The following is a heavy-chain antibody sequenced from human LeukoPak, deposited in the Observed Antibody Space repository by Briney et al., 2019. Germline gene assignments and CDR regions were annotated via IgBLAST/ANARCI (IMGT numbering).Heavy chain of an antibody. D-gene: IGHD1-1*01. CDR3: ARDYNWNPPDY. CDR2: FNSDGSIT. V-gene: IGHV3-74*01. Sequence: PGGSLRLSCAASGFTFSSHWMHWVRQAPGKGLVWVSRFNSDGSITTYADSAQGRFTISRDNAKNTLYLQMNSLRVEDTAVYYCARDYNWNPPDYWGQGTLVTVSS. J-gene: IGHJ4*02. CDR1: GFTFSSHW.